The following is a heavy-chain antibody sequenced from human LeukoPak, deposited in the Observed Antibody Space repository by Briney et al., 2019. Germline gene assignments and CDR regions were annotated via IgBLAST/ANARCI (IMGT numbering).Heavy chain of an antibody. CDR2: IYTSGST. V-gene: IGHV4-4*09. D-gene: IGHD3-22*01. Sequence: SETLSLICTVSGGSTSSYYWSWLRQPPGKGLEWIGYIYTSGSTNYNPSLKSRVTISVDTSKNQFSLNLSSVTAADTAVYYCASYTYYYDRTAFDIWGQGTMVTVSS. CDR1: GGSTSSYY. CDR3: ASYTYYYDRTAFDI. J-gene: IGHJ3*02.